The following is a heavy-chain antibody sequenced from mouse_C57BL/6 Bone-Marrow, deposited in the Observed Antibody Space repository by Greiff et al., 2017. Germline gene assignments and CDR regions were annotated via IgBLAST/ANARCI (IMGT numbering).Heavy chain of an antibody. CDR2: IDPNSGGT. D-gene: IGHD1-1*01. CDR3: ARSARLRELRYLDY. V-gene: IGHV1-72*01. CDR1: GYTFTSYW. J-gene: IGHJ2*01. Sequence: VQLQQSGAELVKPGASVKLSCTASGYTFTSYWMHWVKQRPGRGLEWIGRIDPNSGGTKYNEKFKSKATLTVDKPSSTAYMQLSSLTSEDSAVYYCARSARLRELRYLDYWGQGTTLTVSS.